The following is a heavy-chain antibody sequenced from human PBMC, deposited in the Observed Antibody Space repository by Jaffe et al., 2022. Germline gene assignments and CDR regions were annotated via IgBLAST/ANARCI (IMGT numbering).Heavy chain of an antibody. CDR2: IYYSGST. CDR1: GGSISSSSYY. V-gene: IGHV4-39*01. J-gene: IGHJ5*02. Sequence: QLQLQESGPGLVKPSETLSLTCTVSGGSISSSSYYWGWIRQPPGKGLEWIGSIYYSGSTYYNPSLKSRVTISVDTSKNQFSLKLSSVTAADTAVYYCARHPVSDDYIWGVRRNWFDPWGQGTLVTVSS. CDR3: ARHPVSDDYIWGVRRNWFDP. D-gene: IGHD3-16*01.